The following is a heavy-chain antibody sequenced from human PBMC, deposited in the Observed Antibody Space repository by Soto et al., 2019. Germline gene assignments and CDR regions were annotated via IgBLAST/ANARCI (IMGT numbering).Heavy chain of an antibody. CDR3: ARWAVTVGGYYFEY. CDR1: GGSISSYY. D-gene: IGHD1-20*01. J-gene: IGHJ4*02. V-gene: IGHV4-59*01. Sequence: SETLSLTCTVSGGSISSYYWSWIRQPPGKGLEWIGYIYYSGSTNYNPSLKSRVTISVDTSKNQFSLKLSSVTAADTAVYYCARWAVTVGGYYFEYWGQGTLVTVSS. CDR2: IYYSGST.